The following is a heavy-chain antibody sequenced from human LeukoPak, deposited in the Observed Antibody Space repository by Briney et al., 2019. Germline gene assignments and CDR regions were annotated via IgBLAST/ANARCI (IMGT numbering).Heavy chain of an antibody. Sequence: GGSLRLSCAASGFTFSSYAMSWFRQAPRKGLQWVSAISGSGGSTYYADSVKSQFTISRDNSKNTLYLQMNSLRAEDTAVYYCAKNQMGYSYGPNWFDPWGQGTLVTVSS. CDR2: ISGSGGST. CDR3: AKNQMGYSYGPNWFDP. CDR1: GFTFSSYA. V-gene: IGHV3-23*01. J-gene: IGHJ5*02. D-gene: IGHD5-18*01.